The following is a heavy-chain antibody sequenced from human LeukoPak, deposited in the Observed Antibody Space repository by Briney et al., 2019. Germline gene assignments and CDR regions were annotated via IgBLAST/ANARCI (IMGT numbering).Heavy chain of an antibody. CDR1: GGSISSLY. J-gene: IGHJ6*02. CDR2: IYYTGST. CDR3: ARVSPIAVAGSSYYYAMDV. D-gene: IGHD6-19*01. V-gene: IGHV4-59*08. Sequence: PSETLSLTCSVSGGSISSLYWSWIRQPPGKGLEWIGYIYYTGSTNYNPSLKSRVTMFVDMSKNQFSLRLSSVTAADTAVYYCARVSPIAVAGSSYYYAMDVWGQGTTVTVSS.